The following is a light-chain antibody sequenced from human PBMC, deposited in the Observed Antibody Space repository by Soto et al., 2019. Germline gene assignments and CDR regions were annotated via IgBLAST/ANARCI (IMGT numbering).Light chain of an antibody. V-gene: IGLV1-51*01. Sequence: QSVLTQPPSVSAAPGQTVTISCSGSSSNIGNNYVSWYQHFPGTAPKLLIYDNNKRPSGIPDRFSGSKSGTSATLGITGLQTGDEADYYCGTWDSLLSAVVFGGGTKVPVL. CDR1: SSNIGNNY. J-gene: IGLJ2*01. CDR3: GTWDSLLSAVV. CDR2: DNN.